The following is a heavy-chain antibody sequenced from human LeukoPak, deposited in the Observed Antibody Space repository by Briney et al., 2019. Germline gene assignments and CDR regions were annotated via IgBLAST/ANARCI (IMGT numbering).Heavy chain of an antibody. CDR1: GCTFTGYY. V-gene: IGHV1-2*02. Sequence: ASVKVSCKASGCTFTGYYMHWVRQAPGQGLEWMGWINPNSGGTNYAQKFQGRVTMTRDTSISTAYMELSRLRSDDTALYYCARNLPGLHTAVDYWGQGTLVTVSS. CDR2: INPNSGGT. D-gene: IGHD5-18*01. J-gene: IGHJ4*02. CDR3: ARNLPGLHTAVDY.